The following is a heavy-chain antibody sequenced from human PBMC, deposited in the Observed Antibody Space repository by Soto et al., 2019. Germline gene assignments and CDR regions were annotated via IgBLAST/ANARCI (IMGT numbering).Heavy chain of an antibody. J-gene: IGHJ6*03. Sequence: EVQLVESGGGLVKPGESLRLSCAASGFTFYSFSMNWVRQAAGRGPEWVSSIDTTSNYIYYADSVRGRFTISRDNAKYSLYLQMYSLRADDTAVYYCVRDIRQYFSLGYMDVWGRGTTVTVSS. V-gene: IGHV3-21*01. CDR2: IDTTSNYI. D-gene: IGHD3-16*01. CDR3: VRDIRQYFSLGYMDV. CDR1: GFTFYSFS.